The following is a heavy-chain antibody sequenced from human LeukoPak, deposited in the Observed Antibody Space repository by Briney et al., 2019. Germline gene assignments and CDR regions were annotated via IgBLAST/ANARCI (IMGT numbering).Heavy chain of an antibody. V-gene: IGHV4-30-4*01. Sequence: SETLSLTCTVSGGSISSGDYYWSWIRELPGKDLEWIGYIYYSGSTYYNPSLKSRVTISVDTSKNQFSLKLSSVTAADTAVYYCARGFGELMENWFDPWGQGTLVTVSS. CDR1: GGSISSGDYY. J-gene: IGHJ5*02. CDR2: IYYSGST. D-gene: IGHD3-10*01. CDR3: ARGFGELMENWFDP.